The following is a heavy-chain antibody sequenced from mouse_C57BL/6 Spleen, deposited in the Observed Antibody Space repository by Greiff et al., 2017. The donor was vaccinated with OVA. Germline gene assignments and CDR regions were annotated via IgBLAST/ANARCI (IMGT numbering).Heavy chain of an antibody. V-gene: IGHV5-4*01. CDR3: ARERDYDFYAMDY. J-gene: IGHJ4*01. D-gene: IGHD2-4*01. CDR2: ISDGGSYT. Sequence: EVQRVESGGGLVKPGGSLKLSCAASGFTFSSYAMSWVRQTPEKRLEWVATISDGGSYTYYPDNVKGRFTISRDNAKNNLYLQMSHLKSEDTAMYYCARERDYDFYAMDYWGQGTSVTVSS. CDR1: GFTFSSYA.